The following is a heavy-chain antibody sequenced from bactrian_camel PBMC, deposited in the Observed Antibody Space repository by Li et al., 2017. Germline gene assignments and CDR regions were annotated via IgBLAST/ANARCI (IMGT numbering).Heavy chain of an antibody. CDR2: IDSNGRT. D-gene: IGHD4*01. Sequence: HVQLVESGGGSVQTGESLRLSCAGSGYRYSTATMAWFRQAPGKEREGVAAIDSNGRTNYADSVKGRFSIPKDKANNTLYLQMNSLEPEDTAMYYCAARRIGVCSTLARNADSGYWGQGTQVTVS. V-gene: IGHV3S53*01. J-gene: IGHJ6*01. CDR3: AARRIGVCSTLARNADSGY. CDR1: GYRYSTAT.